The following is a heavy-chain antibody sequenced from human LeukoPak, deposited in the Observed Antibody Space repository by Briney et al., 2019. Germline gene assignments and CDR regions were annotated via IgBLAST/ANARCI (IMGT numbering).Heavy chain of an antibody. CDR3: ARDFFGIYYYYYGMDV. CDR2: INHSGST. V-gene: IGHV4-34*01. D-gene: IGHD3-3*01. Sequence: SETLSLTCAVYGGSFSGYYWSWIRQPPGKGLEWIGEINHSGSTNYNPSLKSRVTISVDTSKNQFSLKLSSVTAADTAVYYCARDFFGIYYYYYGMDVWGQGTTVTVSS. J-gene: IGHJ6*02. CDR1: GGSFSGYY.